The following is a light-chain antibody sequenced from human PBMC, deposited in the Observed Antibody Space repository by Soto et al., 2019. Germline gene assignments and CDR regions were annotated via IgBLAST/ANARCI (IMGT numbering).Light chain of an antibody. CDR2: GAS. CDR3: QQFGGSPYT. Sequence: EIVLTQSPGTLSLSPGERATLSCRASQSVSSIYLAWYQQKPDQAPRLIIYGASSRATGIPDRFSGSGSGTDFTLTISRLEPEDFAVYYCQQFGGSPYTFGQGTKLEIK. V-gene: IGKV3-20*01. J-gene: IGKJ2*01. CDR1: QSVSSIY.